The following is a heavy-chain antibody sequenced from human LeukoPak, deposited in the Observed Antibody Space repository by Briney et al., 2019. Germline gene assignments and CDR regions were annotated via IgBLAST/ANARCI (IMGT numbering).Heavy chain of an antibody. CDR2: IYYSGST. D-gene: IGHD1-14*01. V-gene: IGHV4-59*12. CDR3: ARARTNPNLDS. Sequence: PSETLPLTCTVSGGSITNYYWSWIRQPPGKGLEWIAYIYYSGSTNYNPSFKSRVTISVDTSKNQFSLKMNSVTAEDTAVYYCARARTNPNLDSWGQGTLVTVSS. J-gene: IGHJ4*02. CDR1: GGSITNYY.